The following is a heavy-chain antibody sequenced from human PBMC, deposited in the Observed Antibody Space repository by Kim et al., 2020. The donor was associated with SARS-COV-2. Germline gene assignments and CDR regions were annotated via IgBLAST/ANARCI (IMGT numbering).Heavy chain of an antibody. CDR1: GYTFTSYG. Sequence: ASVKVSCKASGYTFTSYGISWVRRAPGQGLEWMGWISAYNGNTNYAQKLQGRVTMTTDTSTSTAYMELRSLRSDDTAVYYCAREASAEQWLRGLAHHNHELDYWGQGTLVTVSS. J-gene: IGHJ4*02. CDR2: ISAYNGNT. V-gene: IGHV1-18*01. D-gene: IGHD6-19*01. CDR3: AREASAEQWLRGLAHHNHELDY.